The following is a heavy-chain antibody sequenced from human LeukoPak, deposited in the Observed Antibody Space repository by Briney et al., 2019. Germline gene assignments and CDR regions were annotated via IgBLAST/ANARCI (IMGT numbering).Heavy chain of an antibody. CDR3: ARLNYDILTGYSPFLYYYGMDV. D-gene: IGHD3-9*01. CDR1: YW. CDR2: IYPGDSDT. Sequence: YWSWIRQPPGKGLEWMGIIYPGDSDTRYSPSFQGQVTISADKSISTAYLQWSSLKASDTAMYYCARLNYDILTGYSPFLYYYGMDVWGQGTTVTVSS. V-gene: IGHV5-51*01. J-gene: IGHJ6*02.